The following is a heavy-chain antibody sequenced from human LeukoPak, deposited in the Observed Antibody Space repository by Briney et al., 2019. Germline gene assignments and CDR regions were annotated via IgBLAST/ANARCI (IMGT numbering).Heavy chain of an antibody. D-gene: IGHD5-18*01. Sequence: ASVKVSCKASGYTFNSYGINWVRQAPGQGLEWMGWISASNANTDYAQRFQGRVTMTTDTSTTTAYMELTSLRSDDTAVYYCARARGYSYGYSGYWGQGTLVTVSS. V-gene: IGHV1-18*01. CDR2: ISASNANT. CDR1: GYTFNSYG. J-gene: IGHJ4*02. CDR3: ARARGYSYGYSGY.